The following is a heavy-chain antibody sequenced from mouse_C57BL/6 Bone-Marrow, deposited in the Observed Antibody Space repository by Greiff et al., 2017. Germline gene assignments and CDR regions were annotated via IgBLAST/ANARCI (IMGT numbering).Heavy chain of an antibody. Sequence: VQLQQSGAELVRPGTSVKMSCKASGYTFTNYWIGWAKQRPGHGLEWIGDIYPGGGYTNYNEKFKGKATLTADKSSSTAYMQFSILTSEDSAIYYCARGNYNCSNYKYFDVWGTGTTVTVSS. D-gene: IGHD1-1*01. V-gene: IGHV1-63*01. CDR1: GYTFTNYW. CDR3: ARGNYNCSNYKYFDV. CDR2: IYPGGGYT. J-gene: IGHJ1*03.